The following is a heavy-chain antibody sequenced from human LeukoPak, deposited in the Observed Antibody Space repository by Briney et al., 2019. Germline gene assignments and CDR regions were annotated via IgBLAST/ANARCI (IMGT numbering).Heavy chain of an antibody. V-gene: IGHV3-30-3*01. Sequence: GRSLRLSCAASGFTFNSYALHWVRQAPGKGLEWVAVTSYDGNNKYYAESVKGRFTISRDNSKSMLYLQMNSLRPEDTAVYYCARGEDGFWSGYVVHWGQGTLVTVSS. J-gene: IGHJ4*02. CDR1: GFTFNSYA. CDR3: ARGEDGFWSGYVVH. D-gene: IGHD3-3*01. CDR2: TSYDGNNK.